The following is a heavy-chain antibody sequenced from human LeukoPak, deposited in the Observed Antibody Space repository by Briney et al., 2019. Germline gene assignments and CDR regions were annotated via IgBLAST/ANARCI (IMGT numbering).Heavy chain of an antibody. CDR2: ISYDGSNK. Sequence: PGRSLRLSCAASGFTFSSYGMHWVRQAPGKGLEWVAVISYDGSNKYYADSVKGRFTISRDNSKNTLYLQMNSLRAEDTAVYYCARDQEEYYYDSSGYPYYYYGMDVWGQGTTVTVSS. CDR3: ARDQEEYYYDSSGYPYYYYGMDV. J-gene: IGHJ6*02. D-gene: IGHD3-22*01. CDR1: GFTFSSYG. V-gene: IGHV3-30*19.